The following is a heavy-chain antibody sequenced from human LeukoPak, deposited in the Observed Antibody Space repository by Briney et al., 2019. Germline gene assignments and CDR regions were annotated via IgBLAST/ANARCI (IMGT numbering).Heavy chain of an antibody. CDR1: GYTFTSYY. Sequence: GASVRVSCKASGYTFTSYYMHWVRQAPGQGLEWMGWINPNSGGTNYAQKFQGRVTITRDTSISTAYMELSRLRSDDTAVYYCARTRITIVRGAHFDYWGQGTLVTVSS. J-gene: IGHJ4*02. D-gene: IGHD3-10*01. CDR2: INPNSGGT. V-gene: IGHV1-2*02. CDR3: ARTRITIVRGAHFDY.